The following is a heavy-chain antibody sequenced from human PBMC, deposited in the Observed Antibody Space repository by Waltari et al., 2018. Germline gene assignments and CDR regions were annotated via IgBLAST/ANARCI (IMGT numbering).Heavy chain of an antibody. CDR1: GLPFASYW. J-gene: IGHJ4*02. Sequence: EVQVVESGGGLVQPGGSVGLSCAASGLPFASYWMSWVRKAPVKGPDWVANINQDGSEKNYVDYVKCRFTISRDNAKDSLYLQMNSLRAEDTAVYFCARDHWGPDYWGQGTLVTVSS. CDR2: INQDGSEK. CDR3: ARDHWGPDY. V-gene: IGHV3-7*01. D-gene: IGHD7-27*01.